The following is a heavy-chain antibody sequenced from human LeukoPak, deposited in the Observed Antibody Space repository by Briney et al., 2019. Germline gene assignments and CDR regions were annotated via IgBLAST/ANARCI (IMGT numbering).Heavy chain of an antibody. CDR3: ARDGPRYCSGGSCYSGGDY. CDR1: GYTFTSYG. V-gene: IGHV1-18*01. D-gene: IGHD2-15*01. Sequence: ASVKVSCKASGYTFTSYGISWVRQAPGQGLEWMGWISAYNGNTNYAQKLQGRVTMTTDTSTSTAYMELRSLRSDDTAVYYCARDGPRYCSGGSCYSGGDYWGQGTLVTVSS. J-gene: IGHJ4*02. CDR2: ISAYNGNT.